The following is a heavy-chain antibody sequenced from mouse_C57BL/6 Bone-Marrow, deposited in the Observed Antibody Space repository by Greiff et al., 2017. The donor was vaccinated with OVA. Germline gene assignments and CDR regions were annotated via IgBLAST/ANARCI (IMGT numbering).Heavy chain of an antibody. CDR2: ISDGGSYT. CDR1: GFTFSSYA. J-gene: IGHJ1*03. Sequence: EVQLVESGGGLVKPGGSLKLSCAASGFTFSSYAMSWVRQTPEKRLEWVATISDGGSYTYYPDNVKGRFTISRDNAKNNLYLQMSHLKSEDTAMYYCARATVVRYFDVWGTGTTVTVSS. V-gene: IGHV5-4*01. D-gene: IGHD1-1*01. CDR3: ARATVVRYFDV.